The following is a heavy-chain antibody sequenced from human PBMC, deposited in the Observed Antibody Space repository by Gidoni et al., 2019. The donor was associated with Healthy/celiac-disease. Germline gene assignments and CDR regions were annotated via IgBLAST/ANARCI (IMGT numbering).Heavy chain of an antibody. CDR2: IYHSGRT. CDR3: ASQYSSGWTG. V-gene: IGHV4-4*02. Sequence: QLQASGLGLAKSSGTPSLTCAVSGGSISSSNWWSWVRQPPGKGLEWFGEIYHSGRTNYNPSLKRRVTISVDKSENQFSLELGSVAAADTAVYYCASQYSSGWTGWSQGTLVTVSS. CDR1: GGSISSSNW. J-gene: IGHJ4*02. D-gene: IGHD6-19*01.